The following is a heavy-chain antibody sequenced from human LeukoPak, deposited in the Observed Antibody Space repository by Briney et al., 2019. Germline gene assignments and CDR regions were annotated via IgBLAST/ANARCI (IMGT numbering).Heavy chain of an antibody. CDR2: IYYSGST. J-gene: IGHJ4*02. D-gene: IGHD2-2*02. CDR1: GGSISSGDYY. CDR3: AREDCSSTSCYIGRDEGGLYFDY. Sequence: SETLSLTCTVSGGSISSGDYYWSWIRQPPGKGLEWIGYIYYSGSTYYNPSLKSRATISVDTSKNQFSLKLSSVTAADMAVYYCAREDCSSTSCYIGRDEGGLYFDYWGQGTLVTVPS. V-gene: IGHV4-30-4*08.